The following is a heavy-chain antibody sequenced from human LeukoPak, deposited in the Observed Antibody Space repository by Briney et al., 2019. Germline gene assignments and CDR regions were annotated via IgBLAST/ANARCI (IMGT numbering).Heavy chain of an antibody. J-gene: IGHJ5*02. CDR1: GGSISSYY. CDR2: IYYSGST. Sequence: SETLSLTCTVSGGSISSYYWSWIRQPPGKGLEWIGYIYYSGSTNYNPSLKSRVTISVDTSKNQFSLKLSSVTTADTAVYYCARVVFGAQYYYGSKAVGHWFDPWGQGTLVTVSS. V-gene: IGHV4-59*01. CDR3: ARVVFGAQYYYGSKAVGHWFDP. D-gene: IGHD3-10*01.